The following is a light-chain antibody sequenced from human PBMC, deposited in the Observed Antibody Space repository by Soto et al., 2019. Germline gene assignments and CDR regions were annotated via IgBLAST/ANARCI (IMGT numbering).Light chain of an antibody. J-gene: IGLJ2*01. CDR3: TSYGSGSIIL. CDR2: EVS. V-gene: IGLV2-8*01. CDR1: SRDVGAYDS. Sequence: QSALTHPPSASGSPGQSVTISCTGTSRDVGAYDSVSWYQQHPGKAPKLMVYEVSKRPSGVPDRFSGSKSGNTASLTVSGLQADDEADYYCTSYGSGSIILFGGGTKLTVL.